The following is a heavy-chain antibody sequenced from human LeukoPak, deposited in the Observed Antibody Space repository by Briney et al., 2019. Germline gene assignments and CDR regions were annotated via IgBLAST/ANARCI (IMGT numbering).Heavy chain of an antibody. CDR1: GFTFRNYA. J-gene: IGHJ4*02. V-gene: IGHV3-64*01. CDR2: ISSIDGST. Sequence: PGGSLRLSCAASGFTFRNYAMHCFRQAPGKGLQYVSPISSIDGSTYYANSVQGSFTTSRDNPKTTLSLQLGSLRLEHMPVYYCAREARGLALDYWGQGTPVTVSS. D-gene: IGHD3/OR15-3a*01. CDR3: AREARGLALDY.